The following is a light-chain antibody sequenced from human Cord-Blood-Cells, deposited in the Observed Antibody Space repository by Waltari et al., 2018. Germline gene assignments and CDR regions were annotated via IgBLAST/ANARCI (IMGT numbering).Light chain of an antibody. CDR1: SSDVGSYNL. CDR2: AGS. J-gene: IGLJ1*01. V-gene: IGLV2-23*01. Sequence: QSALTQPASVSGSPGQSITISCTGTSSDVGSYNLVSWYQQHPGKAPKLMIYAGSKRPSGVSDRFSGCKSGNTASLTISGLQAEDEADYYCCSYAGSSYVFGTGTKVTVL. CDR3: CSYAGSSYV.